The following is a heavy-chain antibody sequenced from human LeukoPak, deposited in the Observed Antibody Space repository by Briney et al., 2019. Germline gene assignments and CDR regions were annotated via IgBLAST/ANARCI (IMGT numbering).Heavy chain of an antibody. D-gene: IGHD2-2*01. CDR1: GYXFSGYW. CDR3: ARHLSDITSSPNY. V-gene: IGHV5-51*01. Sequence: GESLKISCNGSGYXFSGYWIAWVRQMPGKGLEWMGVIYPRDSRTTYSPSFQDQVTISADKSISTAYLQWTSLKASDTAMYYCARHLSDITSSPNYWGPGTLVTVSS. CDR2: IYPRDSRT. J-gene: IGHJ4*02.